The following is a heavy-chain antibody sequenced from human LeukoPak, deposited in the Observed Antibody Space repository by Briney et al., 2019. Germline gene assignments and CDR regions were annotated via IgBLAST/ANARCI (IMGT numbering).Heavy chain of an antibody. V-gene: IGHV4-59*01. J-gene: IGHJ6*02. D-gene: IGHD6-19*01. CDR3: VYSSGWTNFYYYGIDV. Sequence: SETLSLTCTVSGAPISNDFWSWIRQPPGKRPEWIGYIHYSGFTNYNPSLESRVTISRDTSKNQFSLKLRSVTAADTAVYYCVYSSGWTNFYYYGIDVWGQGTTVSVSS. CDR2: IHYSGFT. CDR1: GAPISNDF.